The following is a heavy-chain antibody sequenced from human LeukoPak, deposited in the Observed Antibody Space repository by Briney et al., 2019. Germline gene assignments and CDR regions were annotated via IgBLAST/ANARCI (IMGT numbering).Heavy chain of an antibody. CDR2: IYSGGST. Sequence: GGSLRLSCAASGFTVSSNYMSWVRQAPGKGLEWVSVIYSGGSTYYADSVKGRFTISRDNSKNTLYLQMNSLRAEDTAVYYCARVGEYSYGYGLDYWGQGTTVTVSS. CDR3: ARVGEYSYGYGLDY. CDR1: GFTVSSNY. V-gene: IGHV3-66*01. D-gene: IGHD5-18*01. J-gene: IGHJ6*02.